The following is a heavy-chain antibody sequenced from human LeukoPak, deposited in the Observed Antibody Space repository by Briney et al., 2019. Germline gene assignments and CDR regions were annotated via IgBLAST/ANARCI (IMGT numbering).Heavy chain of an antibody. CDR1: GFTYSRCG. J-gene: IGHJ4*02. V-gene: IGHV3-30*02. CDR3: ANPGYSSSWYDY. D-gene: IGHD6-13*01. Sequence: GGSLRLSCAASGFTYSRCGVHWVRQAPGKGLEWEAFIRYDGSNKYYADSVKGRFTISRDNSKNTLYLQMNSLRAEDTAVYYCANPGYSSSWYDYWGQGTLVTVSS. CDR2: IRYDGSNK.